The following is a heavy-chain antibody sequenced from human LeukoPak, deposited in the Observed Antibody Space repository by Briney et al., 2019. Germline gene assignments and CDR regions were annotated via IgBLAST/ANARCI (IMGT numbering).Heavy chain of an antibody. CDR1: GYTFTSYG. CDR3: ARESLYSSSWYDDAVGDDYYYYGMDV. CDR2: IGAYNGNT. Sequence: ASVKVSCKASGYTFTSYGISWVRQAPGQGLEWMGWIGAYNGNTNYAQKLQGRVTMTTDTSTSTAYMELRSLRSDDTAVYYCARESLYSSSWYDDAVGDDYYYYGMDVWGQGTTVTVSS. J-gene: IGHJ6*02. V-gene: IGHV1-18*01. D-gene: IGHD6-13*01.